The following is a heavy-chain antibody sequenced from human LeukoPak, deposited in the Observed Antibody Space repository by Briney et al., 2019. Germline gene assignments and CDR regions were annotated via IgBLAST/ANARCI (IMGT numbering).Heavy chain of an antibody. J-gene: IGHJ5*02. CDR1: GFTFNTYN. D-gene: IGHD1-26*01. CDR2: ITSSSTYI. Sequence: GGSLRLSCAGSGFTFNTYNMNWVRQAPGKGLEWVSSITSSSTYIYYADSVKGRFTISRDNAKNSLYLQMNSLRAEDTAVYYCARVGGSYWGWFDPWGQGTLVTVSS. CDR3: ARVGGSYWGWFDP. V-gene: IGHV3-21*01.